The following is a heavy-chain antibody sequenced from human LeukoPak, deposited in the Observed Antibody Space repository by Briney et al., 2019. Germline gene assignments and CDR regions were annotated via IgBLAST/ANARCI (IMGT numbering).Heavy chain of an antibody. V-gene: IGHV1-69*05. CDR2: IIPIFGTA. D-gene: IGHD2-2*01. J-gene: IGHJ5*02. CDR1: GGTFSSYA. CDR3: ARGPDIVVVPAAMGGWFDP. Sequence: GASVKVSCKASGGTFSSYAISWVRQAPGQGLEWMGGIIPIFGTANYAQKFQGRVTITTDESTCTAYMELSSLRSEDTAVYYCARGPDIVVVPAAMGGWFDPWGQGTLVTVSS.